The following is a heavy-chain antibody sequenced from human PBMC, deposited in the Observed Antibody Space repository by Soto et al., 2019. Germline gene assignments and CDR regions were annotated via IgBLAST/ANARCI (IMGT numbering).Heavy chain of an antibody. V-gene: IGHV3-23*01. CDR1: GFTFSSYA. CDR3: ARGGYSYGYDF. CDR2: ISGSGGST. Sequence: GGSLRLSCAASGFTFSSYAMSWVRQAPGKGLEWVSAISGSGGSTYYADSVKGRFTISRDNSKNTLYLQMNSLRAEDTAVYFCARGGYSYGYDFWGQGTLVTVSS. D-gene: IGHD5-18*01. J-gene: IGHJ4*02.